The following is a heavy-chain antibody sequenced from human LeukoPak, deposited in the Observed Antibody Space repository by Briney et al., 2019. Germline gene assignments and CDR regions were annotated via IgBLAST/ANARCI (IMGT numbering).Heavy chain of an antibody. J-gene: IGHJ4*02. CDR1: GFTFSSYS. D-gene: IGHD5-18*01. Sequence: PGGSLRLSCAASGFTFSSYSMNWVRQAPGKGLEWVSSISSSSSYIYYADSVKGRFTISRDNVKNSLYLQMNSLRAEDTAVYYCARSGYSYENFDYWGQGTLVTVSS. V-gene: IGHV3-21*01. CDR3: ARSGYSYENFDY. CDR2: ISSSSSYI.